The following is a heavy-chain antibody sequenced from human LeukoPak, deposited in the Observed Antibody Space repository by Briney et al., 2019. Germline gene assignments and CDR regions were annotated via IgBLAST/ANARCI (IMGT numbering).Heavy chain of an antibody. CDR1: GFSLSNYG. V-gene: IGHV3-33*01. CDR2: IWSDATNR. CDR3: ARDAQRGFDYSNSLKN. J-gene: IGHJ4*01. D-gene: IGHD4-11*01. Sequence: TGGSLRLSCAASGFSLSNYGLHWVRQAPGKGLEWVAVIWSDATNRFYADSVKGRFTISRDNSQNTVFLQMNSLRVKDTAIYYCARDAQRGFDYSNSLKNWGHGTLVTVSS.